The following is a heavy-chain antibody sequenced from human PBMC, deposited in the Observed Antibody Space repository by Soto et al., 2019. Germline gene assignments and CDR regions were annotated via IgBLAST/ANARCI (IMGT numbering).Heavy chain of an antibody. CDR3: ARGFIAAAGTPPKYYFDY. Sequence: QVQLQESGPGLVKPSQTLFLTCTVSGGSISSGGYYWSWIRQHPGKGLEWIGYIYYSGSTYYNPSLKSRVTISVDTSKNQFSLKLSSVTAADTAVYYCARGFIAAAGTPPKYYFDYWGQGTLVTVSS. CDR2: IYYSGST. J-gene: IGHJ4*02. CDR1: GGSISSGGYY. V-gene: IGHV4-31*03. D-gene: IGHD6-13*01.